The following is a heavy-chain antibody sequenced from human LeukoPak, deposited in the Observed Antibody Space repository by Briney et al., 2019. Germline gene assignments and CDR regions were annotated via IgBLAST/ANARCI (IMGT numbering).Heavy chain of an antibody. CDR3: AKDTPGYSSGWGEGY. CDR1: GFTFSSYA. Sequence: GGSLRLSCAASGFTFSSYAMSWVRQAPGKVLEWVSAISGSGGSTYYADSVKRRFTISRDNSKNTLYLQMNSLRAEDTAVYYCAKDTPGYSSGWGEGYWGQGTLVTVSS. J-gene: IGHJ4*02. D-gene: IGHD6-19*01. V-gene: IGHV3-23*01. CDR2: ISGSGGST.